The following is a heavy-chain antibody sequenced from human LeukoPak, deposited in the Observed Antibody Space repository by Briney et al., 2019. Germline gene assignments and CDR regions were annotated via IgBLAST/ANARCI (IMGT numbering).Heavy chain of an antibody. Sequence: GGSLRLSCAASGFTFSDYGMHWVRQAPGKGLEWVGDIWYDGSNKYYSDSVKGRFTISRDNSKSTLFLQMNSLRAEDTAVYYCARDPSRYCGGGRCFSVYYGMDVWGQGTTVTVSS. J-gene: IGHJ6*02. CDR1: GFTFSDYG. D-gene: IGHD2-15*01. CDR3: ARDPSRYCGGGRCFSVYYGMDV. V-gene: IGHV3-33*01. CDR2: IWYDGSNK.